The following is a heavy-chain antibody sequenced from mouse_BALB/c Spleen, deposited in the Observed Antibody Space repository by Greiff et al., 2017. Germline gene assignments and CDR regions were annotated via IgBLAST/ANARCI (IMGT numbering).Heavy chain of an antibody. V-gene: IGHV1-69*02. CDR3: ARGLRRYYCDY. Sequence: VQLQQPGAELVKPGAPVKLSCKASGYTFTSYWMNWVKQRPGRGLEWIGRIDPSDSETHYNQKFKDKATLTVDKSSSTAYIQLSSLTSEDSAVYYCARGLRRYYCDYWGQGTTLTVSS. CDR1: GYTFTSYW. D-gene: IGHD1-2*01. CDR2: IDPSDSET. J-gene: IGHJ2*01.